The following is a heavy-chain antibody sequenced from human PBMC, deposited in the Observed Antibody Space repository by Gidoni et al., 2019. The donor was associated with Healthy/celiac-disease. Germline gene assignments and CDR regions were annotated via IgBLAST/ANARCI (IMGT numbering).Heavy chain of an antibody. CDR3: ARHVSPPSLYSAGLIDY. D-gene: IGHD6-13*01. J-gene: IGHJ4*02. CDR1: GGSISSSSYY. Sequence: GLVKPSETLSLTCTVSGGSISSSSYYWGWIRQPPGKGLEWIGSIYYSGSTYYNPSLKSRVTISVDTSKNQFSLKLSSVTAADTAVYYCARHVSPPSLYSAGLIDYWGQGTLVTVSS. V-gene: IGHV4-39*01. CDR2: IYYSGST.